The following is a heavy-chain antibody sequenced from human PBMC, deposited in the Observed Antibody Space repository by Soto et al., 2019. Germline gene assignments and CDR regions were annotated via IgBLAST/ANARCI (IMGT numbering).Heavy chain of an antibody. CDR3: ARRLGSSSWYDYFDY. D-gene: IGHD6-13*01. CDR1: GGSISSSSYY. J-gene: IGHJ4*02. CDR2: IYYSGST. V-gene: IGHV4-39*01. Sequence: SETLSLTCTVSGGSISSSSYYWGWIRQPPGKGLEWIGSIYYSGSTYYNPSLKSRVTISVDTSKNQFSLKLSSVTAADTAVYYCARRLGSSSWYDYFDYWGQGTLVTVSS.